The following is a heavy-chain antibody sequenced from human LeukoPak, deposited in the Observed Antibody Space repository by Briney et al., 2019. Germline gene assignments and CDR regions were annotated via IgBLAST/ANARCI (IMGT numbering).Heavy chain of an antibody. Sequence: GGALRLSCVASGCSFNRFAMSWVGHAPGKGLEWVSSVSGSGGTTWHAEFVQGRFTISKDNSTSTMSLQLNSLRAEDTAVYYCTRDHISCVGAGCLLHEDWGQGTLVTVSS. V-gene: IGHV3-23*01. CDR3: TRDHISCVGAGCLLHED. J-gene: IGHJ4*02. CDR1: GCSFNRFA. CDR2: VSGSGGTT. D-gene: IGHD3-9*01.